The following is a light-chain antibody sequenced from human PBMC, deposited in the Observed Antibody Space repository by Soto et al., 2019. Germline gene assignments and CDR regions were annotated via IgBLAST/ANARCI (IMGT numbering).Light chain of an antibody. J-gene: IGLJ1*01. CDR1: SNDVGGYNY. CDR3: ASWDDSLNGPV. Sequence: QSALTQPASVSGSPGQSITISCTGTSNDVGGYNYVSWYQQHPGKAPKLMIYEVSNRPSGVPDRFSGSKSGTSASLAISGLQSEDEADYYCASWDDSLNGPVFGTGTKVTVL. CDR2: EVS. V-gene: IGLV2-14*01.